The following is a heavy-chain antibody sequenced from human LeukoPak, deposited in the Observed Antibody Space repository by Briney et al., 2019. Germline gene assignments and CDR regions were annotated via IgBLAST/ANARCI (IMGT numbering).Heavy chain of an antibody. CDR2: ISGSGGST. D-gene: IGHD2-21*01. CDR1: GFTFSSYA. CDR3: AKGILLDYFDY. J-gene: IGHJ4*02. V-gene: IGHV3-23*01. Sequence: GGSLRLSCAASGFTFSSYAMSWVRQAPVKGLEWVSAISGSGGSTYYADSVKGRFTISRDNSKNTLYRQMNSLRAEDTAVYYCAKGILLDYFDYWGQGTLVTVSS.